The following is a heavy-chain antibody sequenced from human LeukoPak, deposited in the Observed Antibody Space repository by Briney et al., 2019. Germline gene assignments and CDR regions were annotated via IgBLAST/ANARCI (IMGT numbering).Heavy chain of an antibody. J-gene: IGHJ6*03. CDR2: ISSSGSTI. CDR3: ARAIPYYYYMDV. Sequence: GGSLRLSCAASGFTFSYYYMSWIRQAPGKGLEWVSYISSSGSTIYYADSMKGRFTISRDNAKNSLYLQMNSLRAEDTAVYYCARAIPYYYYMDVWGKGTTVTVSS. V-gene: IGHV3-11*01. CDR1: GFTFSYYY.